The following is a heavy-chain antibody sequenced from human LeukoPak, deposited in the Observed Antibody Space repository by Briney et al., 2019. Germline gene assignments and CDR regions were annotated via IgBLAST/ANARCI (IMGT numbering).Heavy chain of an antibody. J-gene: IGHJ4*02. CDR1: GFSFSSYG. CDR3: AKRSLSGSSLGFDY. CDR2: ISYDGSNK. Sequence: GGSLRLSCAASGFSFSSYGMHWVRQAPGKGLEWVAVISYDGSNKYYADSVKGRFTISRDSSKNTLYLQMNSLRAEDTAIYYCAKRSLSGSSLGFDYWGQGTLVTVSS. V-gene: IGHV3-30*18. D-gene: IGHD1-26*01.